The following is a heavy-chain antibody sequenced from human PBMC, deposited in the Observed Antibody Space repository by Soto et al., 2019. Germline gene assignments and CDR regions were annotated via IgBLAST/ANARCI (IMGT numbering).Heavy chain of an antibody. Sequence: RLSCAASGFTVSSNYMSWVRQAPGKGLEWVSVIYSGGSTYYADSVKGRFTISRDNSKNTLYLQMNSLRAEDTAVYYCARAYYDSSGYYYVRAAFDIWGQGTMVTVSS. CDR1: GFTVSSNY. CDR2: IYSGGST. CDR3: ARAYYDSSGYYYVRAAFDI. V-gene: IGHV3-53*01. D-gene: IGHD3-22*01. J-gene: IGHJ3*02.